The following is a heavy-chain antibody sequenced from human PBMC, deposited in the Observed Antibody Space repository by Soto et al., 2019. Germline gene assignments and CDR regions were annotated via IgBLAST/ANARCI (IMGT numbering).Heavy chain of an antibody. CDR1: GGTFSSYA. CDR2: IIPIFGTA. D-gene: IGHD4-17*01. CDR3: AADVGGYIYGLARH. V-gene: IGHV1-69*13. J-gene: IGHJ4*02. Sequence: SVKVSCKASGGTFSSYAISWVRQAPGQGLEWMGGIIPIFGTANYAQKFQGRVTITADESTSTAYMELSSLRSEDTAVYYCAADVGGYIYGLARHWGPGTQVTVSS.